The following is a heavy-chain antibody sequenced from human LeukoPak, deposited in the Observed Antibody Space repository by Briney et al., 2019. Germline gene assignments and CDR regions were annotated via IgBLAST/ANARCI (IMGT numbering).Heavy chain of an antibody. V-gene: IGHV3-23*01. Sequence: PGGSLRLSRAASGFTFSSYAMSWVRQAPAKGLEWVSAISGSGGSTYYADSVKGRFTISRDNSKNTLYLQMNSLRAEDTAVYYCAKFNKAGYSFGTGYFDYWGQGTLVTVSS. D-gene: IGHD5-18*01. CDR3: AKFNKAGYSFGTGYFDY. CDR2: ISGSGGST. J-gene: IGHJ4*02. CDR1: GFTFSSYA.